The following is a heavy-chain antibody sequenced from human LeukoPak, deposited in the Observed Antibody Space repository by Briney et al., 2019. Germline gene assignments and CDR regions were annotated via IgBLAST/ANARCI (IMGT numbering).Heavy chain of an antibody. J-gene: IGHJ5*02. CDR3: AREDMGYCSGGSCYRAWFDP. CDR2: ISSSGSTI. Sequence: PGGSLRLSCAASGFTFSSYEMNWVRQAPGKGLEWVSYISSSGSTIYYADSVKGRFTISGDNAKNSLYLQMNSLRAEDTAVYYCAREDMGYCSGGSCYRAWFDPWGQGTLVTVSS. V-gene: IGHV3-48*03. D-gene: IGHD2-15*01. CDR1: GFTFSSYE.